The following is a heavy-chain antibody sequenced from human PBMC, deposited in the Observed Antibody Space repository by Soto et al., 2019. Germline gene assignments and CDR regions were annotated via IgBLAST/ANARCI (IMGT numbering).Heavy chain of an antibody. D-gene: IGHD5-12*01. Sequence: SETLSLTCTVSGGSISSGGYYWSWIRQHPGKGLEWIGYIYYSGSTYYNPSLKSRVTISVDTSKNQLSLKLSSVTAADTAVYYCARVPSGYDNNWFDPWGQGTLVTVSS. CDR2: IYYSGST. V-gene: IGHV4-31*03. J-gene: IGHJ5*02. CDR3: ARVPSGYDNNWFDP. CDR1: GGSISSGGYY.